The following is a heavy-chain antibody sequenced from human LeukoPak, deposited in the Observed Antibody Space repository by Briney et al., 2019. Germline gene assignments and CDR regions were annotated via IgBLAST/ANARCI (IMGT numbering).Heavy chain of an antibody. J-gene: IGHJ4*02. CDR1: GGSFSGYY. V-gene: IGHV4-34*01. D-gene: IGHD5-18*01. CDR2: INHSGST. CDR3: ARDLETGGYSYALDY. Sequence: SETLSLTCAVYGGSFSGYYWSWIRQPPGKGLEWIGEINHSGSTNYNPSLKSRVTISVDTSKNQFSLKLSSVTAADTAVYYCARDLETGGYSYALDYWGQGTLVTVSS.